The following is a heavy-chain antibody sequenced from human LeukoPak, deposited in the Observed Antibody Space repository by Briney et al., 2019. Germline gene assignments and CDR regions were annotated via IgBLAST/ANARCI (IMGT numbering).Heavy chain of an antibody. CDR3: ASRPTSAAVAPSDY. Sequence: GGSLRLSCAASGLTSGCCAMSWVRQAPGKGLEWVSAISGSGGSAYYADSVKGRFTVSRDNSKNTLYLQMNSLRVEDTATYYYASRPTSAAVAPSDYWGQGTLVTVSS. CDR1: GLTSGCCA. V-gene: IGHV3-23*01. D-gene: IGHD6-19*01. CDR2: ISGSGGSA. J-gene: IGHJ4*02.